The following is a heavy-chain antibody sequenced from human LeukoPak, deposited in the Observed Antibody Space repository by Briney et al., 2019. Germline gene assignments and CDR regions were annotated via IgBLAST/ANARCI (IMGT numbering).Heavy chain of an antibody. J-gene: IGHJ3*02. CDR3: ARGRAHDAFDI. Sequence: GGSLRLSCAASGFTFSSYSMNWLRQAPGKGLEWVSSISSSSSYIYYADSVKGRFTISRENAKNSLYLQMNSLRAEDTAVYYCARGRAHDAFDIWGQGTMVTVSS. CDR1: GFTFSSYS. V-gene: IGHV3-21*01. CDR2: ISSSSSYI.